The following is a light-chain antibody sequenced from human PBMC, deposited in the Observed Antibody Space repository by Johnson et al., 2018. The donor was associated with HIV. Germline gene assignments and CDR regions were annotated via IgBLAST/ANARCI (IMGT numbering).Light chain of an antibody. CDR2: ENN. CDR1: SSNIGNNY. CDR3: GTWDSSLSAYV. V-gene: IGLV1-51*02. J-gene: IGLJ1*01. Sequence: QSVLTQPPSVSAAPGQKVTISCSGSSSNIGNNYVSWYQQLPGTAPNLLIYENNKRPSGIPARFSCSKSVTSATLCITGLQTGDEADSSAGTWDSSLSAYVFGTVTKVTVL.